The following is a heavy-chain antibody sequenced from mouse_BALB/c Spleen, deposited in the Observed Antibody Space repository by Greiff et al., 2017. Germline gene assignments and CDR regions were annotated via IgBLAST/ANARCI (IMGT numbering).Heavy chain of an antibody. CDR2: INPSNGRT. V-gene: IGHV1S81*02. CDR3: ARGDGNPYYAMDY. J-gene: IGHJ4*01. D-gene: IGHD2-1*01. Sequence: VQLQQPGAELVKPGASVKLSCKASGYTFTSYWMHWVKQRPGQGLEWIGEINPSNGRTNYNEKFKSKATLTVDKSSSTAYMQLSSLTSEDSAVYYCARGDGNPYYAMDYWGQGTTVTVSS. CDR1: GYTFTSYW.